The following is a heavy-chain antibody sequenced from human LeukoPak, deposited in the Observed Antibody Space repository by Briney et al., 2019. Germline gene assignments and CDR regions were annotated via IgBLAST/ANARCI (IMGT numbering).Heavy chain of an antibody. V-gene: IGHV3-23*01. Sequence: GGSLRLSCAASGFTFSSSSMSWVRQAPGKGLEWVSAITGSGSNTYYADSVKGRFTISRDNSKNTLYLQMNSLRAEDTAVYYCAKDGHTGPDAFDIWGQGTMVTVSS. CDR1: GFTFSSSS. D-gene: IGHD2-8*02. J-gene: IGHJ3*02. CDR3: AKDGHTGPDAFDI. CDR2: ITGSGSNT.